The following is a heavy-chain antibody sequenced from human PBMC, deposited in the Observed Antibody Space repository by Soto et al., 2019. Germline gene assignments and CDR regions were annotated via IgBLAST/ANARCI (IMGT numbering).Heavy chain of an antibody. CDR3: ARDPRTAAGTGSIR. CDR1: GDSISTTFW. Sequence: SETRSLTCAVSGDSISTTFWWTWVRQPPGKGLEWIGEIHHGGHTNYNPSLKSRVTISIDKSKNQFSLRLASVTPADTAVYYCARDPRTAAGTGSIRWGQGTLVT. CDR2: IHHGGHT. D-gene: IGHD6-13*01. J-gene: IGHJ4*02. V-gene: IGHV4-4*02.